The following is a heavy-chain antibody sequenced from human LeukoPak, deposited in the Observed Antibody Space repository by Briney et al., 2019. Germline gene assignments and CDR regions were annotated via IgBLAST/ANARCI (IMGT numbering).Heavy chain of an antibody. J-gene: IGHJ6*02. CDR2: IIPIFGTA. CDR3: AREYYDFWSGYFYYYYYGMDV. CDR1: GGTFSSYA. D-gene: IGHD3-3*01. Sequence: AASVKVSCKASGGTFSSYAISWVRQTPGQGLEWMGGIIPIFGTANYAQKFQGGVTITADESTSTAYMELSSLRSEDTAVYYCAREYYDFWSGYFYYYYYGMDVWGLGTTVTVSS. V-gene: IGHV1-69*13.